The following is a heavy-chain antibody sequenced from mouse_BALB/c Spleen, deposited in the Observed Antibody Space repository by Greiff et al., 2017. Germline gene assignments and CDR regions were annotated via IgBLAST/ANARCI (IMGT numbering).Heavy chain of an antibody. V-gene: IGHV1-7*01. Sequence: VQLQQSGAELAKPGASVKMSCKASGYTFTSYWMHWVKQRPGQGLEWIGYINPSTGYTEYNQKFKDKATLTADKSSSTAYMQLSSLTSEDSAVYYCARRLVGFAYWGQGTLVTVSA. CDR3: ARRLVGFAY. CDR1: GYTFTSYW. J-gene: IGHJ3*01. D-gene: IGHD2-10*02. CDR2: INPSTGYT.